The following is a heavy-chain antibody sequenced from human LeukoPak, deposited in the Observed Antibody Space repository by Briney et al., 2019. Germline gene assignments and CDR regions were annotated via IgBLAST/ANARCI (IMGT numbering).Heavy chain of an antibody. V-gene: IGHV3-23*01. CDR3: AKSVPDYLYFDL. CDR1: GFTFISHA. CDR2: ISGSGGRT. Sequence: GGSLRLSCAASGFTFISHAMNWVRQAPGKGLEWVSGISGSGGRTYYADSVKGRFTISIDNSKNTLYLQMNSLRAEDTAVYYCAKSVPDYLYFDLWGRGALVTVSS. J-gene: IGHJ2*01.